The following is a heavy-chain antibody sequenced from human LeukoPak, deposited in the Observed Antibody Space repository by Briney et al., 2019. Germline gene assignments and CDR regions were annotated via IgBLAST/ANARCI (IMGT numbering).Heavy chain of an antibody. Sequence: PSETLSLTCAVYGGSFSGYYWSWIRQPQGKGLEWIGEINHSGSTNYNPSLKSRVTISVDTSKNQFSLKLSSVTAADTAVYYCARGTMVRGVPFDYWGQGTLVTVSS. V-gene: IGHV4-34*01. D-gene: IGHD3-10*01. CDR2: INHSGST. CDR1: GGSFSGYY. J-gene: IGHJ4*02. CDR3: ARGTMVRGVPFDY.